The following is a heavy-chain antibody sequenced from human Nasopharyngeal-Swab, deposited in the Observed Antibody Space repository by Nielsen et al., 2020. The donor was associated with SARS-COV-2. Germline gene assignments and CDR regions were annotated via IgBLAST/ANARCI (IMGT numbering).Heavy chain of an antibody. CDR3: ARDTVGATGTYYYYMDV. CDR2: IIPIFGTA. V-gene: IGHV1-69*13. J-gene: IGHJ6*03. Sequence: SAKVFCKASGGTFSSYAISWVRQDPGQGLEWMGGIIPIFGTANYAQKFQGRVTTTADESTSKAYLELSSLWSEDTAVYYCARDTVGATGTYYYYMDVWGKGTTVTVSS. D-gene: IGHD1-26*01. CDR1: GGTFSSYA.